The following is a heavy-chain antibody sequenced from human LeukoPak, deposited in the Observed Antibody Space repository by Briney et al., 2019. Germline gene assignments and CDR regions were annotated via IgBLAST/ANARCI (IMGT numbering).Heavy chain of an antibody. J-gene: IGHJ4*02. CDR3: TSGLYGISSVVRDF. D-gene: IGHD3-3*02. V-gene: IGHV3-30*02. Sequence: GGSLRLSCAASGFTFSSYGMHWVRQAPGKGLEWVAFIRYDGSNKYYADSVRGRFTISRDNSKNTLYLQMNSLKTEDTAVYYCTSGLYGISSVVRDFWGQGTLVTVSS. CDR1: GFTFSSYG. CDR2: IRYDGSNK.